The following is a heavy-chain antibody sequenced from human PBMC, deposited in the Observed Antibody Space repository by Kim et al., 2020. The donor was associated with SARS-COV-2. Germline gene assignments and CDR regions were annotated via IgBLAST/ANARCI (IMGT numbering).Heavy chain of an antibody. V-gene: IGHV3-21*01. CDR1: GFTFSSYS. J-gene: IGHJ4*02. CDR3: ARDLGRGGTFDY. D-gene: IGHD3-16*01. CDR2: ISSSSSYI. Sequence: GGSLRLSCAASGFTFSSYSMNWVRQAPGKGLEWVSSISSSSSYIYYADSVKGRFTISRDNAKNSLYLQMNSLRAEDTAVYYCARDLGRGGTFDYWGQGTLVTVSS.